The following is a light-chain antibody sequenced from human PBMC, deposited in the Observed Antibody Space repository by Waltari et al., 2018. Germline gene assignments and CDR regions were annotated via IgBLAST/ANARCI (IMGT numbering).Light chain of an antibody. CDR3: HQYGSSPRT. CDR2: GIS. CDR1: QSVNSNY. J-gene: IGKJ1*01. V-gene: IGKV3-20*01. Sequence: EIVLTQSPGTLSLSPGERATLSCRASQSVNSNYFAWFQQKPGQAPRLLIYGISTRATGIPDRFSGSGSGTDFTLTISRLDPEDFAVYYCHQYGSSPRTFGQGTKVEIK.